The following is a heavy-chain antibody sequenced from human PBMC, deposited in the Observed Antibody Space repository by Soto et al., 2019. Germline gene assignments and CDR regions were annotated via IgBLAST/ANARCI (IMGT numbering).Heavy chain of an antibody. V-gene: IGHV3-23*01. Sequence: PGGSLRLSCAASGFTFDDYAMSWVRQAPGKGLEWVSTISGGSSYTYYVDSVKGRFTIARDNSKNTQYLQMNSLRVEDTAVYYCARDRDLSSGRLSYWGQGTLVTVSS. D-gene: IGHD2-21*02. CDR2: ISGGSSYT. J-gene: IGHJ4*02. CDR1: GFTFDDYA. CDR3: ARDRDLSSGRLSY.